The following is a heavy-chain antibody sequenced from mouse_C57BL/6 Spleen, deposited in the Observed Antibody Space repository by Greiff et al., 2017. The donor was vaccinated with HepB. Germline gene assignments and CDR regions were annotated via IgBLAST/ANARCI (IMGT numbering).Heavy chain of an antibody. V-gene: IGHV1-54*01. CDR1: GYAFTNYL. Sequence: VMLVESGAELVRPGTSVKVSCKASGYAFTNYLIEWVKQRPGQGLEWIGVINPGSGGTNYNEKFKGKATLTADKSSSTAYMQLSSLTSEDSAVYFCARHDGYWGQGTTLTVSS. D-gene: IGHD2-12*01. CDR2: INPGSGGT. CDR3: ARHDGY. J-gene: IGHJ2*01.